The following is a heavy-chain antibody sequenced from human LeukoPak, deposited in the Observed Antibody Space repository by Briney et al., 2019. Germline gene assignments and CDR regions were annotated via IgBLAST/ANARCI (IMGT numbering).Heavy chain of an antibody. V-gene: IGHV3-30*03. J-gene: IGHJ4*02. D-gene: IGHD2-2*01. Sequence: PGRSLRLSCAASGFTFSNYGMHWVRQAPGKGLDWVAVVSDDGSHKQYADSVKGRFTVSRDNSEKTLYLQMNSLRAEDTAVYYCARDADQLLWGYYFDYWGQGTLVTVSS. CDR1: GFTFSNYG. CDR3: ARDADQLLWGYYFDY. CDR2: VSDDGSHK.